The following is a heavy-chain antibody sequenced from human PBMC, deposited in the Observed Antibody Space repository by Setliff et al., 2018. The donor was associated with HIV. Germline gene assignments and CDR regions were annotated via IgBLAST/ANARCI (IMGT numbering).Heavy chain of an antibody. V-gene: IGHV4-34*01. CDR3: ARGKGGLVGPAEFDY. Sequence: SETLSLTCAVYGGSFSGYHWNWIRQFPGKGLEWIGEINHTGNTQYNPSLKSRVTMSEETSKNQFSLKLKSVTGAETAIYFCARGKGGLVGPAEFDYWGPGTLGTVSS. CDR2: INHTGNT. CDR1: GGSFSGYH. J-gene: IGHJ4*02. D-gene: IGHD1-26*01.